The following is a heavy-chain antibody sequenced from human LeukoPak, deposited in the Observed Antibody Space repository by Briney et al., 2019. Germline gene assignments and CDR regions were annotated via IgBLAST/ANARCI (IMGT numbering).Heavy chain of an antibody. J-gene: IGHJ4*02. CDR2: MNPNSGNT. V-gene: IGHV1-8*01. Sequence: ASVKVSCKASGYTFTSYDINCVPQATGQALEWMGWMNPNSGNTGYAQKFQGRVTMTRNTSISTAYMELSSLRSGDTAVYYCARAGPATTPLDYWGQGTLVTVSS. CDR1: GYTFTSYD. D-gene: IGHD5-12*01. CDR3: ARAGPATTPLDY.